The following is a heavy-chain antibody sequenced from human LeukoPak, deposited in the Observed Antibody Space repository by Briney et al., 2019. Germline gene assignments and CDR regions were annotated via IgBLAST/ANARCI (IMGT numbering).Heavy chain of an antibody. CDR1: GGSISSSSNY. CDR3: ARIHIAVNY. Sequence: SETLSLTCTVSGGSISSSSNYWGWIRQPPGKGLEWIGSIYYSGSTYYNPSLKSRVTISVDTSKNQFSLKLSSVTAADTAVYYCARIHIAVNYWGQGTLVTVSS. CDR2: IYYSGST. D-gene: IGHD6-19*01. V-gene: IGHV4-39*01. J-gene: IGHJ4*02.